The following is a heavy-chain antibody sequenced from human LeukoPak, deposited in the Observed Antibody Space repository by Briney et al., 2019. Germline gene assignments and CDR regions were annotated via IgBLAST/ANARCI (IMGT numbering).Heavy chain of an antibody. J-gene: IGHJ1*01. CDR2: IKQDGSEE. CDR3: ARGDRSRLTSQYFQH. CDR1: GFTFSSYW. Sequence: SGGSLRLSCAASGFTFSSYWMSWVRQAPGKGLEWVANIKQDGSEEYYVDSVKGRFTISRDNAKNSQYLQMNGLRVEDTAVYYCARGDRSRLTSQYFQHWGQGTLVIVSS. D-gene: IGHD6-13*01. V-gene: IGHV3-7*01.